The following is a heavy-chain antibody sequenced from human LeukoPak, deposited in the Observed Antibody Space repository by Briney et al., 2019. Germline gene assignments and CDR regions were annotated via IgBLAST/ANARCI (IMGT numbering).Heavy chain of an antibody. Sequence: SETLSLTCAVYGGSFSGYYWSWIRQPPGKGLEWIGEINHSGSTNSNPSLKSRVTISVDTSKNQFSLKLSSVTAADTAVYYCARGEDYYYYMDVWGKGTTVTVSS. CDR2: INHSGST. V-gene: IGHV4-34*01. CDR1: GGSFSGYY. J-gene: IGHJ6*03. CDR3: ARGEDYYYYMDV.